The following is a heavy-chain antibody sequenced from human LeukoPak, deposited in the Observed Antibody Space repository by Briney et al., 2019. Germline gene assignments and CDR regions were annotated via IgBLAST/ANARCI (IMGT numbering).Heavy chain of an antibody. CDR3: ARGRDYSSIDY. J-gene: IGHJ4*02. D-gene: IGHD6-13*01. CDR1: GGSISSGGYY. Sequence: SQTLSLTCTVSGGSISSGGYYWSWIRQHPGKGLEWIGYIYYSGSTYYNPSLKSRVTISVDTSKNQFSLKLSSVTAADTAVYYCARGRDYSSIDYWGQGTLVTVSS. CDR2: IYYSGST. V-gene: IGHV4-31*03.